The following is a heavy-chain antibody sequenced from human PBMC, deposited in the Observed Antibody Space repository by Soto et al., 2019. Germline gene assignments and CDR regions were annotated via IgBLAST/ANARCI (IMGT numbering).Heavy chain of an antibody. D-gene: IGHD3-10*01. J-gene: IGHJ4*02. CDR3: SRRYDSGTYYPLDY. CDR2: IRSKVNTYAT. V-gene: IGHV3-73*02. Sequence: EVQLVESGGGLVQPGESLKLSCTASGFSFSGSAMHWVRQASGKGLEWVGHIRSKVNTYATAYAASVKGRFTVSRDDSNNTAYLQMNSLKTEDTAVYYCSRRYDSGTYYPLDYWGQGTLVTVSS. CDR1: GFSFSGSA.